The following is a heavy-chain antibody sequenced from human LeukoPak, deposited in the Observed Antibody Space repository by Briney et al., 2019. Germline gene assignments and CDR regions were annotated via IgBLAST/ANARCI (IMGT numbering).Heavy chain of an antibody. CDR1: GFTFSSYA. CDR3: ARANPELERRSIDFDY. CDR2: ISGSGGST. Sequence: GGSLRLSCAASGFTFSSYAMSWVRQAPGKGLEWVSAISGSGGSTYYADSVKGRFTISRDNAKNSLYLQMNSLRAEDTAVYYCARANPELERRSIDFDYWGQGTLVTVSS. V-gene: IGHV3-23*01. D-gene: IGHD1-1*01. J-gene: IGHJ4*02.